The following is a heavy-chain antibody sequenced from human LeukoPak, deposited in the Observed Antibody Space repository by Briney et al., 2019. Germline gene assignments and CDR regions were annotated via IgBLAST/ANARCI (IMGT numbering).Heavy chain of an antibody. CDR3: ARVRSGSYYDFDY. D-gene: IGHD1-26*01. CDR1: GYTFTSYD. CDR2: MNPNSGNT. J-gene: IGHJ4*02. Sequence: ASVKVSCKASGYTFTSYDINWVRQATGQGLEWMGWMNPNSGNTGYAQKFQGRVTMTRNTSISTAYMELSGLRSEDTAVYYCARVRSGSYYDFDYWGQGTLVTVSS. V-gene: IGHV1-8*01.